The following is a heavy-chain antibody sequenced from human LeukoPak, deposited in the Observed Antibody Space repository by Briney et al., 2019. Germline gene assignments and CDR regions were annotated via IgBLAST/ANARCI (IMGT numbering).Heavy chain of an antibody. CDR1: GGSISSYY. CDR2: IYTSGST. D-gene: IGHD4-23*01. V-gene: IGHV4-4*08. J-gene: IGHJ4*02. CDR3: AREGTVVPLDYFDY. Sequence: SETLSLTCTVSGGSISSYYWSWIRQSPGKGLEWIGYIYTSGSTNYNPSLKSRVTMSVDTSKNQFSLKLSSVTAADTAVYYCAREGTVVPLDYFDYWGQGTLVTVSS.